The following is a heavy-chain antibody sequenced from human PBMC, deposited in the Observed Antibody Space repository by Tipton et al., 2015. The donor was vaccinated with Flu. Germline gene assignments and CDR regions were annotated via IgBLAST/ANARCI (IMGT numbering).Heavy chain of an antibody. CDR1: GYSISSGYY. CDR2: VYHTGSS. CDR3: ARDGGKDYDSSGYYWGY. D-gene: IGHD3-22*01. Sequence: TLSLTCSVSGYSISSGYYWGWIRQSPGKGLEWIGSVYHTGSSYYNPSLKSRVTISVDTSKNQFSLMLSSVTAADTAVYYCARDGGKDYDSSGYYWGYWGQGTL. J-gene: IGHJ4*02. V-gene: IGHV4-38-2*02.